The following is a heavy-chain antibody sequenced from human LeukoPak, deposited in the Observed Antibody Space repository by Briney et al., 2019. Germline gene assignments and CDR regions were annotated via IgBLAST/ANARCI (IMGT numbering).Heavy chain of an antibody. J-gene: IGHJ4*02. CDR1: GYTFTGYY. D-gene: IGHD3-3*01. CDR2: INPNSGGT. V-gene: IGHV1-2*02. CDR3: ARGPPDYDFWSGYSPYFDY. Sequence: ASVKVSCKASGYTFTGYYMHWVRQAPGQGLEWMGWINPNSGGTNYAQKFQGRVTMTRDTSISTAYMELSRLRSDDTAVYYCARGPPDYDFWSGYSPYFDYWGQGTLVTVSS.